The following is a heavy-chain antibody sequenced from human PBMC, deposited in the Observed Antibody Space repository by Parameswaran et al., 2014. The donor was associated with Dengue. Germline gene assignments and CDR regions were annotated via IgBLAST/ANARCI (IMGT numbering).Heavy chain of an antibody. J-gene: IGHJ6*02. CDR3: TRRIASYGMDV. CDR2: IRGKADSYVT. Sequence: VRQMPGKGLEWVGRIRGKADSYVTAYAASVKGRFTISRDDSKNTAYLQMNSLKTEDTAVYYCTRRIASYGMDVWGQGDHGSPSP. D-gene: IGHD3-3*02. V-gene: IGHV3-73*01.